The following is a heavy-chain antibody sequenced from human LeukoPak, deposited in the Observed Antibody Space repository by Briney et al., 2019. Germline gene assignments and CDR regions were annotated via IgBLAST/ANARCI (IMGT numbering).Heavy chain of an antibody. D-gene: IGHD1-26*01. CDR1: GFTFSSYA. J-gene: IGHJ4*02. CDR3: AKRRGGGSYYFDY. Sequence: AGGSLRLSCAASGFTFSSYAMRWVRQAPGKGLEWVSAISGSGGSTYYADSVKGRFTISRDNSKNTLYLQMNSLRAEDTAVYYCAKRRGGGSYYFDYWGQGTLVTVSS. CDR2: ISGSGGST. V-gene: IGHV3-23*01.